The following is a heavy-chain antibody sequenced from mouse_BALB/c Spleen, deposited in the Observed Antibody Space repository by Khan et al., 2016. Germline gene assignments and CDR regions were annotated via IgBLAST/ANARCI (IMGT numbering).Heavy chain of an antibody. D-gene: IGHD2-12*01. V-gene: IGHV3-2*02. J-gene: IGHJ3*01. CDR1: GYSITSDYT. Sequence: EVQLQESGPGLVKPSQSLSLTCTVTGYSITSDYTWNWIRQSPGNKLEWMGYIAYSGSTNYNPSLKSRISITRDTSKNLFFLQLSSVTTEDTATYYCAERPYYTTGFTYWGQGTLATVSA. CDR3: AERPYYTTGFTY. CDR2: IAYSGST.